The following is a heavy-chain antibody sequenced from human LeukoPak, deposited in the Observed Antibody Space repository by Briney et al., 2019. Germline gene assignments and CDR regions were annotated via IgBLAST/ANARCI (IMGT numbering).Heavy chain of an antibody. V-gene: IGHV3-30-3*01. CDR2: ISYDGSNK. Sequence: GGSLRLSCAASGFTFSSYAMHWVRQAPGKGLEWVAVISYDGSNKYYADSVKGRFTISRDNSKNTLYLQMNSLRAEDTAVYYCAREDGGSFLDYWGQGTLVTVSS. J-gene: IGHJ4*02. D-gene: IGHD1-26*01. CDR3: AREDGGSFLDY. CDR1: GFTFSSYA.